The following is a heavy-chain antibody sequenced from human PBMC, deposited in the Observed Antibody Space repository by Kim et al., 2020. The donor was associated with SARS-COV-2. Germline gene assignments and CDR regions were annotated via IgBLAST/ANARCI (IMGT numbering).Heavy chain of an antibody. V-gene: IGHV3-23*01. CDR3: AKDRRAMGSTGYYGVGPFDY. J-gene: IGHJ4*02. Sequence: GGSLRLSCAASGFTFSSYAMSWVRQAPGKGLEWVSAISGSGGSTYYADSVKGRFTISRDNAKNTLYLQMNSLRAEDTAVYYCAKDRRAMGSTGYYGVGPFDYWGQGTLVTVSS. D-gene: IGHD3-9*01. CDR2: ISGSGGST. CDR1: GFTFSSYA.